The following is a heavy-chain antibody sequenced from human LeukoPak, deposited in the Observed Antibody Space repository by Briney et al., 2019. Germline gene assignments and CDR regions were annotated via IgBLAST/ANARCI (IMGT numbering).Heavy chain of an antibody. CDR1: GRSFSVYY. CDR2: INHSGST. Sequence: SETLSLTCAVYGRSFSVYYWSWIRQPPGKGLEWIGEINHSGSTKYNPSLKTRATISVDASKIQCSLKRSSVSAADTAVYYCARVARPARLDYWGEGTLVTVSS. D-gene: IGHD5-12*01. J-gene: IGHJ4*02. V-gene: IGHV4-34*01. CDR3: ARVARPARLDY.